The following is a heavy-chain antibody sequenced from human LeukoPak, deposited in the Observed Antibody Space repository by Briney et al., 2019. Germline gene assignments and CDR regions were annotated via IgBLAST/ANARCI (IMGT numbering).Heavy chain of an antibody. CDR3: VKGGWGIYRDY. V-gene: IGHV3-53*01. CDR2: IYSGGST. D-gene: IGHD3-16*01. CDR1: GFTVSSNY. J-gene: IGHJ4*02. Sequence: PGGSLRPSCAASGFTVSSNYMSWVRQAPGKGLEWVSVIYSGGSTYYADSVKGRFTISRDNSKNTLFLQMNSLRVEDTALYYCVKGGWGIYRDYWGQGTLVTVSS.